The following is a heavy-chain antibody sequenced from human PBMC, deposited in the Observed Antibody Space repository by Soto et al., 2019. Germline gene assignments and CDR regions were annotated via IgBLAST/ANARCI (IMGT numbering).Heavy chain of an antibody. Sequence: GGSLRLSCTASGFTFGDYAMSWFRQAPGKGLEWVGFIRSKAYGGTTEYAASVKGRFTISRDDSKSIAYLQMNSLKTEDTAVYYCTRSLYDFCSGYYHLHIDYWGQGTLVTVSS. J-gene: IGHJ4*02. CDR2: IRSKAYGGTT. CDR1: GFTFGDYA. CDR3: TRSLYDFCSGYYHLHIDY. D-gene: IGHD3-3*01. V-gene: IGHV3-49*03.